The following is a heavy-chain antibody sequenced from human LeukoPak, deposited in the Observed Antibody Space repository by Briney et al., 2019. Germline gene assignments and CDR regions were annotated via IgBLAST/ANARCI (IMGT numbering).Heavy chain of an antibody. CDR3: ATISAQTFDI. CDR2: IKPDGSDK. Sequence: PGGSLRLSCVGSGFTFSSYWLNWVRQSPGKGLEWVANIKPDGSDKYYVDSASGRFTVSRDNAKNSAFLQMNSLRAEDTAIYYCATISAQTFDIWGQGTLVSVSS. D-gene: IGHD5-24*01. J-gene: IGHJ3*02. V-gene: IGHV3-7*01. CDR1: GFTFSSYW.